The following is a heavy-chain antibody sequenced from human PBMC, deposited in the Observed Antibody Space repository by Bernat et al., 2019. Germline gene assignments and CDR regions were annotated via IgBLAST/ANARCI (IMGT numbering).Heavy chain of an antibody. CDR3: ITGWYFDL. Sequence: EVQLVESGGGLLKPGGSLRLSCAGSGFIFSNAWMSWVRQAPGKGLELVARIKSKPDGETIDYAAPVKGRFTISRDDSKNTVYLQMNGLKTEDTAVYFCITGWYFDLWGRGTLVTVSS. J-gene: IGHJ2*01. CDR1: GFIFSNAW. V-gene: IGHV3-15*01. CDR2: IKSKPDGETI.